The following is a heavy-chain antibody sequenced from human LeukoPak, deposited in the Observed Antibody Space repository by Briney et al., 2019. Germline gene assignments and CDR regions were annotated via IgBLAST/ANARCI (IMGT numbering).Heavy chain of an antibody. CDR3: ARLTAVAGPHDAFDI. CDR1: GDSVSSNSAA. V-gene: IGHV6-1*01. J-gene: IGHJ3*02. CDR2: TYYRSKWYN. Sequence: SQTLSLTCAISGDSVSSNSAAWNWTRQSPSRGLEWLGRTYYRSKWYNDYAVSVKSRITINPDTSKNQFSLQLDSVTPEDTAVYYCARLTAVAGPHDAFDIWGQGTMVTVSS. D-gene: IGHD6-19*01.